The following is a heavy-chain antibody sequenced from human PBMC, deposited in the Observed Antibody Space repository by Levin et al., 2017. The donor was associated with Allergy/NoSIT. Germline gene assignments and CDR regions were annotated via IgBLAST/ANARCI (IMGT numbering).Heavy chain of an antibody. CDR1: GFTFSRYW. J-gene: IGHJ3*02. CDR2: IKSDGSKT. V-gene: IGHV3-74*01. Sequence: RTGGSLRLSCAASGFTFSRYWMHWVSQAPGKGLVWVSRIKSDGSKTYYADSVKGRFTISRDNAKNTLYLQMNSLTVEDMAVYYCVRDTDYGDDPPNDAFDIWGQGTRVTVSS. D-gene: IGHD4-17*01. CDR3: VRDTDYGDDPPNDAFDI.